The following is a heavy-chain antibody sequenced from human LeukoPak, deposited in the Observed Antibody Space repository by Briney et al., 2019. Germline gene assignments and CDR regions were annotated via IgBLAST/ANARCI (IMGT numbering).Heavy chain of an antibody. J-gene: IGHJ4*02. CDR3: AGPRGARMANFPFDY. V-gene: IGHV3-7*01. Sequence: PGGSLRLSCAASGFTFSSYWMSWVRQAPGKGLEWVANIKQDGSEKYYVDSVKGRFTISRDNAKNSLYLQMNSLRAEDTAVYYCAGPRGARMANFPFDYWGQGTLVTVSS. CDR1: GFTFSSYW. CDR2: IKQDGSEK. D-gene: IGHD5-24*01.